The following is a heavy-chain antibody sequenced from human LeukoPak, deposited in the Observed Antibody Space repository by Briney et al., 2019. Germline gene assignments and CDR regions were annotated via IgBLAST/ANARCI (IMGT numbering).Heavy chain of an antibody. D-gene: IGHD6-25*01. V-gene: IGHV3-74*03. J-gene: IGHJ4*02. Sequence: GGSLRLSCAASGFTFSSYWMHWVRQTPGKGLVWVSRINSDGSITTYADSVKGRFTTSRDNANNSLYLQMNSLRAGDTAVYYCARDSSVDYWGEGTLVTVSS. CDR3: ARDSSVDY. CDR1: GFTFSSYW. CDR2: INSDGSIT.